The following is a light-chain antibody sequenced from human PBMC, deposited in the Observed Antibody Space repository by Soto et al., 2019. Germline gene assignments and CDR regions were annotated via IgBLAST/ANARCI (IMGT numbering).Light chain of an antibody. CDR3: QKHDGVPQ. J-gene: IGKJ3*01. CDR1: QRISNY. CDR2: AAS. Sequence: DIQMTQSPSSLSASVGDRVTITCRASQRISNYLNWYQHKPGKAPRLLIYAASSLQSGVPSRFSGSGYGTDFTLTISSLQPEDFATYYCQKHDGVPQFGPGTKVDF. V-gene: IGKV1-39*01.